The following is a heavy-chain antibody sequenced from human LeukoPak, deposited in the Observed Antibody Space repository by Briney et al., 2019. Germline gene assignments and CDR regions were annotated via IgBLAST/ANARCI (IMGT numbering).Heavy chain of an antibody. J-gene: IGHJ4*02. CDR2: INPNSGGT. CDR1: GYTFTGYY. D-gene: IGHD2-21*02. CDR3: ARVRVNCGSDCYVFDY. Sequence: ASVTVSCKASGYTFTGYYLHWVRQAPAQGLEWMGWINPNSGGTNYAQKFHGRVTMTRDTSISTVSMELSRLRSDDTAVYYCARVRVNCGSDCYVFDYWGQGTPVTVSS. V-gene: IGHV1-2*02.